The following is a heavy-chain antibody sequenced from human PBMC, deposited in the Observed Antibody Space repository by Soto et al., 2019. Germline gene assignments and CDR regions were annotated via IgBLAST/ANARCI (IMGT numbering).Heavy chain of an antibody. J-gene: IGHJ4*02. Sequence: SETLSLTCVVSGYSVSDGYYLGWIRQPPGKGLEWIGSINRSEKTYYNPSLKSRLTISVDTSKNQISLTLSSVTAADTAIYYCARSGDDYGSYVDYWGQGTLVTVSS. V-gene: IGHV4-38-2*01. CDR2: INRSEKT. D-gene: IGHD4-17*01. CDR3: ARSGDDYGSYVDY. CDR1: GYSVSDGYY.